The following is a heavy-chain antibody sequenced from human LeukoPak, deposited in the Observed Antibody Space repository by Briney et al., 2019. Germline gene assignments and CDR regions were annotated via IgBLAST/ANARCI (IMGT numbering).Heavy chain of an antibody. J-gene: IGHJ4*02. CDR2: IWYDGSNK. CDR1: GFTFSSYG. Sequence: GRSLRLSCAASGFTFSSYGMHWVRQAPGRGLEWVAVIWYDGSNKYYADSVKGRFTISRDNPKNTLYLQMNSLRAEDTAVYYCAKEGSSSSLFLDYWGQGTLVTVSS. D-gene: IGHD6-6*01. V-gene: IGHV3-33*06. CDR3: AKEGSSSSLFLDY.